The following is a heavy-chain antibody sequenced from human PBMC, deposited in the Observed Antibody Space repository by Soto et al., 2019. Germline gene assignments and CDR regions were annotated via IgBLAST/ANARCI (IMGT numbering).Heavy chain of an antibody. CDR2: ISESGTLT. Sequence: EVQLLESGGGLVQPGGSLRLSCAASGFTFSSYAMKWVRQAPGKGLEWVSLISESGTLTYYADSVKGRFTISRDNSGNTLFLQMYSLRAEDTAVYYCARYIPGVRYYGMDVWGQGTTVTASS. D-gene: IGHD2-2*01. J-gene: IGHJ6*02. V-gene: IGHV3-23*01. CDR3: ARYIPGVRYYGMDV. CDR1: GFTFSSYA.